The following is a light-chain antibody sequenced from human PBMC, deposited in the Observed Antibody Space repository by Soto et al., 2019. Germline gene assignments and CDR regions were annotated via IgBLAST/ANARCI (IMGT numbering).Light chain of an antibody. CDR2: GAS. V-gene: IGKV1-39*01. CDR1: QGISSH. Sequence: DIQMTQSPSSLSASAGDRVTITCRASQGISSHLNWYQQKPGKAPKLLIYGASSLQSGVPSRFSGSGSGTDFTLTINSLQPEDFAIYYCQQGYSTPQTFGQGTKVEIK. J-gene: IGKJ1*01. CDR3: QQGYSTPQT.